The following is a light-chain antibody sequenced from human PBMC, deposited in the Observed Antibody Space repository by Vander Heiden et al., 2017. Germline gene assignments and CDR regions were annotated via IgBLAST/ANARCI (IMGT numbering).Light chain of an antibody. CDR2: DVS. CDR3: QVWDGRGDHGV. CDR1: NIGIKR. Sequence: SHLPPQLSSVSMALDQPARLISEGNNIGIKRVHWYQQTPGQAPVLVVYDVSGRPSGIPERFSGSNTGNAATLTIGRVGAGDEAGYYCQVWDGRGDHGVFGGGTKLTVL. V-gene: IGLV3-21*02. J-gene: IGLJ2*01.